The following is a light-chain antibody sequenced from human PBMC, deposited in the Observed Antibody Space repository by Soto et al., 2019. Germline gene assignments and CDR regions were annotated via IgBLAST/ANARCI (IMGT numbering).Light chain of an antibody. CDR3: SSYTSSSIDYV. CDR1: RSDVGGYNY. Sequence: QSALTQPASVSGSPGQWITISCTGTRSDVGGYNYVSWYQQHPGKAPKLMIYEVSNRPSGVSNRFSGSKSGNTASLTISGLQAEDEADYYCSSYTSSSIDYVFGTGTKLTVL. V-gene: IGLV2-14*01. J-gene: IGLJ1*01. CDR2: EVS.